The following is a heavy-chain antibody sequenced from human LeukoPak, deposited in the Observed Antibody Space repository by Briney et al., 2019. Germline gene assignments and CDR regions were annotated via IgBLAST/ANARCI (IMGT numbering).Heavy chain of an antibody. V-gene: IGHV1-8*03. D-gene: IGHD3-10*01. CDR2: MNPNSGNT. J-gene: IGHJ6*03. CDR3: ARGRWTAAGEIWFGEFKPDYYMDV. CDR1: GYTFTSYD. Sequence: GASVKVSCKASGYTFTSYDINWVRQATGQGLEWMGWMNPNSGNTGYAQKFQGRVTITRNTSISTAYMELSSLRSEDTAVYYCARGRWTAAGEIWFGEFKPDYYMDVWGKGTTVTISS.